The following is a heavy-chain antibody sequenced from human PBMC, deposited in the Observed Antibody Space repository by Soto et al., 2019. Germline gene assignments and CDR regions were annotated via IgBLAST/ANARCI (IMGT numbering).Heavy chain of an antibody. D-gene: IGHD5-12*01. J-gene: IGHJ6*02. CDR3: ARDVATITYYYYGMDV. V-gene: IGHV1-8*01. Sequence: QVQLVQSGAEVKKPGASVKVSCKASGYTFTSYDTNWVRQATGQGLEWMGWMNPNSGNTGYAQKFQGRVTMTRNTSISTAYMELSSLRSEDTAVYYCARDVATITYYYYGMDVWGQGTTVTVSS. CDR1: GYTFTSYD. CDR2: MNPNSGNT.